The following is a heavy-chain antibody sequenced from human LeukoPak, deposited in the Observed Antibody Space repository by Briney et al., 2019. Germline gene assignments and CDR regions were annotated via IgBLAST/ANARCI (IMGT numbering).Heavy chain of an antibody. Sequence: SETLSLTCTVSGGSISSSSYYWGWIRQPPGKGLEWIGSIYYSGSTYYNPSLKSRVTISVDTSKNQFSLKLSSVTAADTAVYYCARHSKGWYYDILTGYYELTPSSPYYFDDWGQGTLVTVSS. CDR1: GGSISSSSYY. V-gene: IGHV4-39*01. CDR3: ARHSKGWYYDILTGYYELTPSSPYYFDD. CDR2: IYYSGST. J-gene: IGHJ4*02. D-gene: IGHD3-9*01.